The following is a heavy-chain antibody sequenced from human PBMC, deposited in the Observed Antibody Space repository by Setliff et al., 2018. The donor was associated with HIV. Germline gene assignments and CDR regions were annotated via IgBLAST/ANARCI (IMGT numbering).Heavy chain of an antibody. D-gene: IGHD3-10*01. CDR3: AREGKFRYYYYMDV. CDR2: ISVYSGNT. V-gene: IGHV1-18*01. Sequence: ASVKVSCKASGYTFTNYGISWVRQAPGQGLEWMGWISVYSGNTNYAQNLQGRVTMSTDTSTTTAYMELRSLKSEDTAVYYCAREGKFRYYYYMDVWGKGTTVTVSS. J-gene: IGHJ6*03. CDR1: GYTFTNYG.